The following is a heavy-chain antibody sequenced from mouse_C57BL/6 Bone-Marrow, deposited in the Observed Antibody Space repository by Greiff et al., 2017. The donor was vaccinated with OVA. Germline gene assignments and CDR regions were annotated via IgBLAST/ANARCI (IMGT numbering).Heavy chain of an antibody. CDR3: ASYSNYEYFDV. V-gene: IGHV2-2*01. CDR2: IWSGGST. D-gene: IGHD2-5*01. CDR1: GFSLTSYG. Sequence: VQVVESGPGLVQPSQSLSITCTVSGFSLTSYGVHWVRQSPGKGLEWLGVIWSGGSTDYNAAFISRLSISKDNSKSQVFFKMNSLQADDTAIYYCASYSNYEYFDVWGTGTTVTVSS. J-gene: IGHJ1*03.